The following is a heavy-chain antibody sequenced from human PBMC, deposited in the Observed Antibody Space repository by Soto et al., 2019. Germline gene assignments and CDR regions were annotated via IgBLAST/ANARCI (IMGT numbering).Heavy chain of an antibody. D-gene: IGHD3-3*01. CDR1: GDSVSSVCFP. V-gene: IGHV4-30-2*05. Sequence: NPSETLSLTCTVSGDSVSSVCFPWALLRRPPGKGLEWIGYIYNGGSTYYRPSLESRMHMSLDATRSHYSLRLTYVTAADTAVYFCARAPVGLDTISYFDYWGQGKLVTVSS. CDR3: ARAPVGLDTISYFDY. J-gene: IGHJ4*02. CDR2: IYNGGST.